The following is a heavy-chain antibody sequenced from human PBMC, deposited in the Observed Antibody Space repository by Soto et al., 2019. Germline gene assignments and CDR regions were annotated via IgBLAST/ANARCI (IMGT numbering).Heavy chain of an antibody. J-gene: IGHJ3*02. V-gene: IGHV3-23*01. CDR1: GFTFSSYA. D-gene: IGHD2-8*01. Sequence: GGSLRLSCAASGFTFSSYAMSWVRQAPGKGLEWVSAISGSGGSTYYADSVKGRFTISRDNSKNTLYLQMNSLRAEDTAVYYCAKDAVSIVLMVYADYDAFDIWGQGTMVTVSS. CDR2: ISGSGGST. CDR3: AKDAVSIVLMVYADYDAFDI.